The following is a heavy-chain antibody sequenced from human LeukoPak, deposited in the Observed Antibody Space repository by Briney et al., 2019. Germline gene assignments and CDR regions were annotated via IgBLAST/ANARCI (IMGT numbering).Heavy chain of an antibody. V-gene: IGHV1-2*02. J-gene: IGHJ4*02. CDR2: INPNSGGT. CDR3: ARSENARRARMDY. CDR1: GYTFTSYY. Sequence: ASVKVSCKASGYTFTSYYMHWVRQAPGQGLEWMGWINPNSGGTNYAQKFQGRVTMTRDTSISTAYMELSRLRSDDTAVYYCARSENARRARMDYWGQGTLVTVSS. D-gene: IGHD5-24*01.